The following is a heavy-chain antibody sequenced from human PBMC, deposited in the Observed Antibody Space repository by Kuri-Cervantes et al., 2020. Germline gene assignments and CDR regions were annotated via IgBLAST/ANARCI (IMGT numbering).Heavy chain of an antibody. Sequence: LSLTCAASGFTFSSYSMNWVRQAPGKGLEWVSSISSSSSYIYYADSVKGRFTISRDNAKNSLYLQMNSLRAEDTAVYYCAKYCRYSSSWYAAHNYWYFDLWGRGTLVTVSS. CDR3: AKYCRYSSSWYAAHNYWYFDL. J-gene: IGHJ2*01. D-gene: IGHD6-13*01. CDR2: ISSSSSYI. V-gene: IGHV3-21*04. CDR1: GFTFSSYS.